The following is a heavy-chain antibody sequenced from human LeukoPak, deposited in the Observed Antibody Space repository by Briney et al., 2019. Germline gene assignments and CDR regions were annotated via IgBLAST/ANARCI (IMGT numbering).Heavy chain of an antibody. Sequence: PGGSLRLSCAASGFTFSSYSMNCVRQAPGKGLEWVSYISSSSSTIYYADSVKGRFTISRHNAKNSLYLQMNSLRAEDTAVYYCARAYCSSTSCYIAFDIWGQGTIVTVSS. CDR3: ARAYCSSTSCYIAFDI. V-gene: IGHV3-48*04. D-gene: IGHD2-2*02. J-gene: IGHJ3*02. CDR1: GFTFSSYS. CDR2: ISSSSSTI.